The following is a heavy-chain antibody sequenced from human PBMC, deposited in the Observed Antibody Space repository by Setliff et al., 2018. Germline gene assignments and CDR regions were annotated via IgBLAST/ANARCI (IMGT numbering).Heavy chain of an antibody. CDR1: GGSISSSNW. J-gene: IGHJ5*02. CDR3: ARNWHWGFDP. D-gene: IGHD1-7*01. Sequence: PSETLSLTCAVSGGSISSSNWWSWVRQPPGKGLEWIGEIYLGGSPTYNPSLKSRVTISIYKSKNQLSLDLTSVTAADTAVYYCARNWHWGFDPWGRGALVTVSS. V-gene: IGHV4-4*02. CDR2: IYLGGSP.